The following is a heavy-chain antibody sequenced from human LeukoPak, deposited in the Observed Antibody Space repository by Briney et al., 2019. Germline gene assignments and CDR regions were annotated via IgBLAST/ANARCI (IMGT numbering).Heavy chain of an antibody. CDR2: INGDGSST. J-gene: IGHJ3*02. V-gene: IGHV3-74*01. D-gene: IGHD3-10*01. Sequence: GSLRLSCAASGFTFSSYWMHWVRQASGKGLVWVSRINGDGSSTTYAGSVKGRFTISRDNAKNTLYLQMNSLRAEDTAVYYCARELRFGELAFDIWGQGTLVTVSS. CDR3: ARELRFGELAFDI. CDR1: GFTFSSYW.